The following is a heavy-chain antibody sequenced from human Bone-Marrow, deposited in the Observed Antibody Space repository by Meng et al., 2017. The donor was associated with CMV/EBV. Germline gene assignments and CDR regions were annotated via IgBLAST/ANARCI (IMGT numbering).Heavy chain of an antibody. CDR2: IYYSGST. D-gene: IGHD2-2*01. CDR3: ARDLGCSSTSCYLIGVDAFDI. CDR1: GGSISSSSYY. V-gene: IGHV4-39*07. Sequence: SETLSLTCTVSGGSISSSSYYWGWIRQPPGKGLEWIGSIYYSGSTYYNPSLKSRVTISVDTSKNQFSLKLSSVTAADTAVYYCARDLGCSSTSCYLIGVDAFDIWGQGTMVTVSS. J-gene: IGHJ3*02.